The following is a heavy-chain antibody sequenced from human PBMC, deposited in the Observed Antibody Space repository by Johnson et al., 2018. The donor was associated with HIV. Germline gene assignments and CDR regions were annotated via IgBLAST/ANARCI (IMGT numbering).Heavy chain of an antibody. CDR3: AILGWGAFDI. Sequence: QVQLVESGGGLVKPGTSLRLSCAASGFTFSTYGMHWVRQAPGKELEWVAVISYDGSNKYYADSVKGRFTISRDNSKNTLYLQMDSLRAEDTAVYYCAILGWGAFDIWGQGTMVTVSS. J-gene: IGHJ3*02. CDR2: ISYDGSNK. V-gene: IGHV3-30*03. CDR1: GFTFSTYG. D-gene: IGHD2-21*01.